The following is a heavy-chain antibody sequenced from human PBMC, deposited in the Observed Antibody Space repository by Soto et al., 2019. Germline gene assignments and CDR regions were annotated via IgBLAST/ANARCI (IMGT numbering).Heavy chain of an antibody. V-gene: IGHV3-30*18. J-gene: IGHJ4*01. CDR3: AKAHSSGWYYFAY. Sequence: QVQLVESGGGVVQPGRSLRLSCAASGFTFSSYDMHWVRQAPGKGLEWVAVISYDGSNKYYADSVKGRVTISRDNSKNRLYLQMNSLSAEDTAAYYCAKAHSSGWYYFAYWGPGTLVTVS. D-gene: IGHD6-19*01. CDR1: GFTFSSYD. CDR2: ISYDGSNK.